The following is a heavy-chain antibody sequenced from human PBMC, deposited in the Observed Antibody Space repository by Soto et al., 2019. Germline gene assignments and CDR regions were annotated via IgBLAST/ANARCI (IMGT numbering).Heavy chain of an antibody. CDR2: IYHSGST. J-gene: IGHJ6*02. D-gene: IGHD3-10*02. V-gene: IGHV4-4*02. CDR1: GGSISSSNW. Sequence: PSETLSLTCAVSGGSISSSNWWSWVRQPPGKGLEWIGEIYHSGSTNYNPSLKSRVTISVDKSKNQFSLKLSSVTAADTAVYYCASVRGGYYYATDVWGQGTTVTVSS. CDR3: ASVRGGYYYATDV.